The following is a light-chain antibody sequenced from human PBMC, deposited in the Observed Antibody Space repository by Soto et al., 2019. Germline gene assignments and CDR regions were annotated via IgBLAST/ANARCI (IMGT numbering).Light chain of an antibody. CDR3: SSYTSSSTRV. CDR1: SSDVGGYNY. J-gene: IGLJ1*01. Sequence: QSALTQPASVSGSTGQSITISCTGTSSDVGGYNYVSWYQQHPGKAPKLMIYDVSNRPSGVSNRFSGSKSGNTASLTISGLQAEDEADYYCSSYTSSSTRVFGTGTRSPS. V-gene: IGLV2-14*01. CDR2: DVS.